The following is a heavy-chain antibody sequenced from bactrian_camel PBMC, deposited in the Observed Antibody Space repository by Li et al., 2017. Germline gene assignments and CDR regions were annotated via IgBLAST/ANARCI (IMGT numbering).Heavy chain of an antibody. CDR2: MHTAGIRQ. CDR1: RYRESSYY. D-gene: IGHD4*01. J-gene: IGHJ4*01. V-gene: IGHV3S29*01. CDR3: AAEESYYSDYDVCGAFLRESEYNY. Sequence: LVESGGGSVLAGGSLNLSCTVSRYRESSYYIGWFRQTPGREREGVVTMHTAGIRQHYADSVKGRFSISQDNAKNTLYLQMNILKPEDTAMYYCAAEESYYSDYDVCGAFLRESEYNYWGQGTQVTVS.